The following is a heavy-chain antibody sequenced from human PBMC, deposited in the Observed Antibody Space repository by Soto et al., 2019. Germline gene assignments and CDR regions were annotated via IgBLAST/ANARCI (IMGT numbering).Heavy chain of an antibody. D-gene: IGHD4-4*01. CDR2: IYYSGST. CDR1: GGSISSYY. Sequence: PSETLSLTCTVSGGSISSYYWSWIRQPPGKGLEWIGYIYYSGSTNSNPSLKSRVTISVDTSKNQFSLELSSVTAADTAVYYCARDRGHVSTLTLPPYYDGMDVWGQGTTVTVSS. V-gene: IGHV4-59*01. CDR3: ARDRGHVSTLTLPPYYDGMDV. J-gene: IGHJ6*02.